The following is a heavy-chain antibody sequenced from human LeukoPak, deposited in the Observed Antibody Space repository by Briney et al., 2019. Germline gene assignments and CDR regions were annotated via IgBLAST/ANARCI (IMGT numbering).Heavy chain of an antibody. Sequence: PGGSLRLSRAASGFTFSDYYMSWIRQAPGKGLEWVSYISSSGSTIYYADSVKGRFTISRDNAKNSLYLQRNSLRAEDTAVYYCARRGWSGDWFDPWGQGTLVTVSS. D-gene: IGHD3-10*02. CDR3: ARRGWSGDWFDP. CDR2: ISSSGSTI. CDR1: GFTFSDYY. J-gene: IGHJ5*02. V-gene: IGHV3-11*01.